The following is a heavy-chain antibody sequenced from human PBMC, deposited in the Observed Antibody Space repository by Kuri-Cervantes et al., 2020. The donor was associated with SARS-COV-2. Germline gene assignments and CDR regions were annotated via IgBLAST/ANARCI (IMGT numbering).Heavy chain of an antibody. D-gene: IGHD3-3*01. V-gene: IGHV4-39*01. CDR1: GGSISSSSYY. Sequence: SETLSLTCTVSGGSISSSSYYWGWIRQPPGKGLEWIGSIYYSGSTYYNPSLKSRVTISVDTSKNQFSLKLSSVTAADTAVYYCARGRIRITIFGVVTTFDYWGQGTLVTVSS. CDR3: ARGRIRITIFGVVTTFDY. J-gene: IGHJ4*02. CDR2: IYYSGST.